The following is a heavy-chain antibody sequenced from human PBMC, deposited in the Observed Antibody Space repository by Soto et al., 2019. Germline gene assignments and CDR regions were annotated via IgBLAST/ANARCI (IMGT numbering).Heavy chain of an antibody. CDR3: ATLLRYFDWLPDDY. D-gene: IGHD3-9*01. CDR2: FDPEDGET. CDR1: GYTLTELS. V-gene: IGHV1-24*01. Sequence: ASVKVSGKVSGYTLTELSMHWVRQAPGKGLEWMGGFDPEDGETIYAQKFQGRVTMTEDTSTDTAYMELSSLRSEDTAVYYCATLLRYFDWLPDDYWGQGTLVTVSS. J-gene: IGHJ4*02.